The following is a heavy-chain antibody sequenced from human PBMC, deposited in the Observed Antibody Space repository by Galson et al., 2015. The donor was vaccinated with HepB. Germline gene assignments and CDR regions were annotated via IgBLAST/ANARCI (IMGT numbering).Heavy chain of an antibody. CDR1: GGSVSRNY. D-gene: IGHD6-13*01. Sequence: ETLSLTCTVSGGSVSRNYWSWIRQPPGKGLEWIGYISYSGSTNYNPSLKSRVTISVDTSKNQFSLKLNSVTTADTAVYYCARESVTLAGPSGYYYYGLDVWGQGTTVTVSS. CDR3: ARESVTLAGPSGYYYYGLDV. V-gene: IGHV4-59*02. J-gene: IGHJ6*02. CDR2: ISYSGST.